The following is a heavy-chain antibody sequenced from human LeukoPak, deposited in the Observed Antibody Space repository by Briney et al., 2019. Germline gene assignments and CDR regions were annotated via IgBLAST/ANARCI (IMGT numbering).Heavy chain of an antibody. J-gene: IGHJ5*02. D-gene: IGHD3-3*01. Sequence: PGGSLRLSCAASGFTFSSYMMNWVRQAPGKGLGWVSSISPSSSSIYYADSVRGRFTVSRDNAKKSLSLQMNSLRVEDTAIYYCARETYNDFWSGLNWFDPWGQGTLVTVSS. CDR2: ISPSSSSI. V-gene: IGHV3-21*01. CDR1: GFTFSSYM. CDR3: ARETYNDFWSGLNWFDP.